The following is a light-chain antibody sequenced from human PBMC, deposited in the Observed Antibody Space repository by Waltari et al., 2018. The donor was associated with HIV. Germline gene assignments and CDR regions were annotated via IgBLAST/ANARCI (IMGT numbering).Light chain of an antibody. CDR3: CSYAGSSTVV. J-gene: IGLJ2*01. CDR1: RSSVGSYNI. CDR2: EVR. Sequence: QPALTQPTSVSRSPGPSIAISCPGTRSSVGSYNIVSWYHQHPGTAPTLMIYEVRKRPSGVSNRFSGSKSGNTASLTISGLQAEDEADYYCCSYAGSSTVVFGGGTKLTVL. V-gene: IGLV2-23*02.